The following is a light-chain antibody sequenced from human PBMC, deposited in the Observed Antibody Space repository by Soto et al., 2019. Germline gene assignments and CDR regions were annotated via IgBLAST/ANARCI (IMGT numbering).Light chain of an antibody. CDR3: QQYNKWPPWT. J-gene: IGKJ1*01. V-gene: IGKV3-15*01. Sequence: DIVMTQSPATLSVSPGERATLSCRASQTVSSNLAWYQQKPGQAPRLLIYGASTRATGIPARFSGSGSGTEFTLTISSLQSEDFAVYYCQQYNKWPPWTFGQGTKVAIK. CDR2: GAS. CDR1: QTVSSN.